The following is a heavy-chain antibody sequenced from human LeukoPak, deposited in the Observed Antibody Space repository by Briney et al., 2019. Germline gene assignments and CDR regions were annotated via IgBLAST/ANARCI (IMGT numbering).Heavy chain of an antibody. CDR3: ARELQWLREALMGYYGMDV. D-gene: IGHD5-12*01. Sequence: GGSLRLSCAASGFTVSSNYMSWVRQAPGKGLEWVSSISSSSSYIYYADSAKGRFTISRDNAKNSLYLQMNSLRAEDTAVYYCARELQWLREALMGYYGMDVWGQGTTVTVSS. J-gene: IGHJ6*02. CDR2: ISSSSSYI. CDR1: GFTVSSNY. V-gene: IGHV3-21*01.